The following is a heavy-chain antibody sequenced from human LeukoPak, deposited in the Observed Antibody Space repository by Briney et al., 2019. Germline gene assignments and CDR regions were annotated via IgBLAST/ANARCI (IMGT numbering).Heavy chain of an antibody. D-gene: IGHD1-26*01. Sequence: GRSLRLSCAASVFISSDDGMHRVRQAPGKGLEWVAVIWNDGSNTYYGDSAKGLFTISRDNSKNTLYLQMNSLRAEDTAVYYCARDNAGLVKHLDAFDLWGQGTMVTVAS. CDR1: VFISSDDG. J-gene: IGHJ3*01. CDR3: ARDNAGLVKHLDAFDL. V-gene: IGHV3-33*01. CDR2: IWNDGSNT.